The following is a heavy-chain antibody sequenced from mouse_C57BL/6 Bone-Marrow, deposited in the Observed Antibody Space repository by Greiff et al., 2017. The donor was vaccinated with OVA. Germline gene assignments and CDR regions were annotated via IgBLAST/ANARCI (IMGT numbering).Heavy chain of an antibody. D-gene: IGHD1-1*01. J-gene: IGHJ2*01. Sequence: EVKLMESGEGLVKPGGSLKLSCAASGFTFSSYAMSWVRQTPEKRLEWVAYISSGGDYTYYADTVKGRFTISRDNARNTLYLQMSSLKSEDTAMFYCTRDLYGSSLYFDYWGQGTTLTVSS. CDR2: ISSGGDYT. CDR1: GFTFSSYA. CDR3: TRDLYGSSLYFDY. V-gene: IGHV5-9-1*02.